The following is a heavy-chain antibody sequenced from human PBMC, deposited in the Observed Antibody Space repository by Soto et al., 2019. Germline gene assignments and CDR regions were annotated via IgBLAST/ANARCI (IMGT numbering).Heavy chain of an antibody. CDR3: ARDPRSDGDYDVDY. Sequence: SVKVSCKASGGTFSSYTISWVRQAPGQGLEWMGRIIPILGIANYAQKFQGRVTITADKSTSTAYMELSSMRSEDTAVYYCARDPRSDGDYDVDYWGQGTLVTVSS. J-gene: IGHJ4*02. CDR2: IIPILGIA. CDR1: GGTFSSYT. D-gene: IGHD4-17*01. V-gene: IGHV1-69*04.